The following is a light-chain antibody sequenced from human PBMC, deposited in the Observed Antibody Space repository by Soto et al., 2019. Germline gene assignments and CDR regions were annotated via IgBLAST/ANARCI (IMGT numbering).Light chain of an antibody. CDR2: DVT. Sequence: QSVLTQPASVSGSPGQSITISCTGTSSDIGGYNYVSWYQQHSGKAPKLMIYDVTYRPSGVSNRFSASKSGNTASLTISGLQAEDEADYYCASYASSNTVLFGGGTKVTVL. V-gene: IGLV2-14*03. J-gene: IGLJ2*01. CDR3: ASYASSNTVL. CDR1: SSDIGGYNY.